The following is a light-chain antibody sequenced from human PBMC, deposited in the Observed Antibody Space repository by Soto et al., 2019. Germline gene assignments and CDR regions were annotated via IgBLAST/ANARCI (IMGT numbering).Light chain of an antibody. CDR2: AAS. CDR3: QQHNNWPPIT. V-gene: IGKV1-17*01. Sequence: DIQMTQSPSSLSASVGDRVTIACRSSQDIRNDLGWYQQKPGKAPKLLIYAASSLQSGVPSRFSGSGSGTEFTLTISSLQSEDFAVYYCQQHNNWPPITFGQGTRLEI. CDR1: QDIRND. J-gene: IGKJ5*01.